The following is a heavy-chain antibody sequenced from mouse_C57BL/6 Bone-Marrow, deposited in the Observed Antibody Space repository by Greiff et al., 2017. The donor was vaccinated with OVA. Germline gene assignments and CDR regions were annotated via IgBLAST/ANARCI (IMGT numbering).Heavy chain of an antibody. CDR1: GYTFTSYW. V-gene: IGHV1-59*01. CDR3: ARVGFAY. J-gene: IGHJ3*01. Sequence: QVQLQQPGAELVRPGTSVKLSCKASGYTFTSYWMHWVKQRPGQGLEWIGVIDPSDSYTNSNQKFKGKATLTVDTSSSTAYMQLSSLTSEDSAVYYCARVGFAYWGQGTLVTVSA. CDR2: IDPSDSYT.